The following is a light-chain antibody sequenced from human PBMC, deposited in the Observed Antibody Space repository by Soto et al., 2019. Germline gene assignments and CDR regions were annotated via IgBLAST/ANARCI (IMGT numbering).Light chain of an antibody. J-gene: IGKJ1*01. CDR1: QSLSGN. V-gene: IGKV3-15*01. Sequence: EIVMTQSPATLSVSPGERVTLSCRASQSLSGNLAWYQQKPGLAPRLLINRASTRATGIPARFSGSGSETEFTRTISSLQSEDFAVYYCQQYNNWPRTFGQGTNVEIK. CDR3: QQYNNWPRT. CDR2: RAS.